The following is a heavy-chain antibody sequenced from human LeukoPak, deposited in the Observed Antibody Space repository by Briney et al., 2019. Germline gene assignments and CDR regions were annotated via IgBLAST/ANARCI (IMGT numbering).Heavy chain of an antibody. Sequence: ASVKVSCKASGYTFTSYGISWVRQAPGQGLEWMGWISGYNGNTNYAQQVQGRISMTTDTSTSTVYMELRSLKSDDTAVYYCARQSTGGSYYATYLQQWGQGTLVTVSS. CDR3: ARQSTGGSYYATYLQQ. J-gene: IGHJ1*01. CDR2: ISGYNGNT. CDR1: GYTFTSYG. V-gene: IGHV1-18*01. D-gene: IGHD3-10*01.